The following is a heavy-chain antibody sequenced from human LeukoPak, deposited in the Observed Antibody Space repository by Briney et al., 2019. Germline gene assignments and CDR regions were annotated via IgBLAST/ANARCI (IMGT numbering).Heavy chain of an antibody. J-gene: IGHJ3*02. V-gene: IGHV1-2*02. D-gene: IGHD6-13*01. CDR1: GYTFTGYY. CDR2: INPNSGGT. CDR3: ALKAGTTAFDI. Sequence: GASVKVSCKASGYTFTGYYMHWVRQAPGQGLEWMGWINPNSGGTNYAQKFQGRVTMTRDTSITTAYMELSRLRSDDTAIYYCALKAGTTAFDIWGQGTMVTVSS.